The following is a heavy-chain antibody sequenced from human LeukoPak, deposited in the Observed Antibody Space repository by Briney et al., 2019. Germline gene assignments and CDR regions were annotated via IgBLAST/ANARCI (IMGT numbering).Heavy chain of an antibody. Sequence: GASVKVSCKASGYTFTGYYMHWVRQAPGQGLEWMGIINPSGGSTSYAQKFQGRVTMTRDTSTSTVYMELSSLRSEDTAVYYCARDGAAYYYDTSYGMDVWGQGTTVTVSS. D-gene: IGHD3-22*01. V-gene: IGHV1-46*01. CDR2: INPSGGST. J-gene: IGHJ6*02. CDR3: ARDGAAYYYDTSYGMDV. CDR1: GYTFTGYY.